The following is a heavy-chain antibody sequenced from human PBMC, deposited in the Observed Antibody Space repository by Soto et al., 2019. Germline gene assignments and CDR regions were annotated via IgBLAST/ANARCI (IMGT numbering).Heavy chain of an antibody. CDR3: ARDPLNTHHYFDY. D-gene: IGHD2-2*02. V-gene: IGHV3-48*02. CDR2: ISSSSATI. Sequence: SLRLSCAASGFTFSSYSMSWVRQFPGKGLEWISYISSSSATIYYADSVRGRFTISRDNARNSLYLQMNNLRDEDTAVYYCARDPLNTHHYFDYWGQGTLVTVSS. CDR1: GFTFSSYS. J-gene: IGHJ4*02.